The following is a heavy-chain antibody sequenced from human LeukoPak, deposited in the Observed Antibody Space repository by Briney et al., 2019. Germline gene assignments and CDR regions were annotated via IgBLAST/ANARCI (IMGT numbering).Heavy chain of an antibody. Sequence: HGASVKVSCKASGYTFTSYDINWVRQATGQGLEWMGWMNPNSGNTGYAQKFQGRVTMTRNTSISTAYMELSSLRSEDTAVYYCARGLSRILWFGEYNFDYWGQGTLDTVSS. CDR1: GYTFTSYD. CDR2: MNPNSGNT. V-gene: IGHV1-8*01. CDR3: ARGLSRILWFGEYNFDY. D-gene: IGHD3-10*01. J-gene: IGHJ4*02.